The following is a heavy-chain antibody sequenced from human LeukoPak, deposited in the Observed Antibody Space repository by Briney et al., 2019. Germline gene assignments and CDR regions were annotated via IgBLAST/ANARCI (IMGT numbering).Heavy chain of an antibody. V-gene: IGHV3-7*01. Sequence: GGSLRLSCATSGFTFSSYWMSWVRQAPGKGLEWVAYINEHGSEEYYVDSVKGRFTISRDNAKNSLYLQMNSLRVEDTAVYYCVRALMVTIPWGQGTLVTVSS. J-gene: IGHJ5*02. CDR3: VRALMVTIP. CDR1: GFTFSSYW. D-gene: IGHD2-21*02. CDR2: INEHGSEE.